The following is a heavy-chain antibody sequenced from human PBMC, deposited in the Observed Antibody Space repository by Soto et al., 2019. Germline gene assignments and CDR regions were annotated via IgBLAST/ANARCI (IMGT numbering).Heavy chain of an antibody. D-gene: IGHD2-15*01. CDR2: IYKSTTT. CDR3: ARGRYCLTGRCFPNWFDS. Sequence: ASETLSLTCSVSGDSISTVDYFWAWIRQPPGQALEYIGYIYKSTTTYYNPSFESRVAIFLDTSKSQFSLNVTSVTAADTAVYFCARGRYCLTGRCFPNWFDSWGQGTLVTVSS. V-gene: IGHV4-30-4*01. J-gene: IGHJ5*01. CDR1: GDSISTVDYF.